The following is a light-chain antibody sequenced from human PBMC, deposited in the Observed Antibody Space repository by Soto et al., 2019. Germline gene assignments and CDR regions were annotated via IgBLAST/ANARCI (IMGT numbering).Light chain of an antibody. CDR2: KAS. J-gene: IGKJ2*01. V-gene: IGKV1-39*01. CDR3: QQGHSTPYT. Sequence: DIQMTQSPSSLSASVGDRVTITCQASQDISNYLNWYQQKPGKAPKLLIYKASSLRSGVPSRFSGSGSGTEFTLTMSGLQPEDFATYYCQQGHSTPYTFGQGTKVDIK. CDR1: QDISNY.